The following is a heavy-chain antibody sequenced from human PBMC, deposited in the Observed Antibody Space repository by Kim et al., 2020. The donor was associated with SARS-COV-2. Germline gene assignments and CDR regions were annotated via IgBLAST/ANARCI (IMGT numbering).Heavy chain of an antibody. V-gene: IGHV3-23*01. J-gene: IGHJ5*02. D-gene: IGHD5-12*01. CDR2: ISVSGRST. CDR3: PKDATPLAPYDYHDP. Sequence: GGSLRLSCAASGFIFTSYAMTWVRQAPGKGLEWVSIISVSGRSTYYPDSVKGRFTISRDHSKNTLYLQMNSLRPDHTAVYYCPKDATPLAPYDYHDP. CDR1: GFIFTSYA.